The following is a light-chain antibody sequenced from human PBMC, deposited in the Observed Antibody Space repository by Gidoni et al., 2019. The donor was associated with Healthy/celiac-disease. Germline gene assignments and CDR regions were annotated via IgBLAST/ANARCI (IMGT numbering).Light chain of an antibody. CDR1: QDISNY. J-gene: IGKJ5*01. CDR2: DAS. V-gene: IGKV1-33*01. Sequence: DIQMTQSPSSLSASVGDRVTITCQASQDISNYLNWYQQKPGKAPQLLMFDASNLEKGVPLRFSGSGSGTDFTFTISSLQPEDIATYFCQQYDNLRPITFGQGTRLEIK. CDR3: QQYDNLRPIT.